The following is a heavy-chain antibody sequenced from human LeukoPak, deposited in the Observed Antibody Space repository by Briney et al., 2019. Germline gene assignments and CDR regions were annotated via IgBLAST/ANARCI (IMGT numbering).Heavy chain of an antibody. Sequence: PSETLSLTCTVSGGSISSYYWSWIRQPPGKGLEWIGCIHYSGSTNYNPSLKSRVTISVDTSKNQFSLKLSSVTAADTAVYYCARVAGYSYGYGIDYWGQGTLVTVSS. V-gene: IGHV4-59*01. CDR1: GGSISSYY. D-gene: IGHD5-18*01. CDR3: ARVAGYSYGYGIDY. CDR2: IHYSGST. J-gene: IGHJ4*02.